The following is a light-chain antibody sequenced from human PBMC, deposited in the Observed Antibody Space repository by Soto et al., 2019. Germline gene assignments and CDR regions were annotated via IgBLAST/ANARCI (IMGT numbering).Light chain of an antibody. V-gene: IGLV2-11*01. CDR2: DVS. J-gene: IGLJ2*01. Sequence: QSALTQPRSVSGSPGQSVTISCTGTSSDVGAYNYVSWYQQHPGKAPKLMIYDVSKWPSGVPDRFSGSKSGNTASLTISGLQAEDEADYYCSSYAGSNCLFGGGTKLTVL. CDR3: SSYAGSNCL. CDR1: SSDVGAYNY.